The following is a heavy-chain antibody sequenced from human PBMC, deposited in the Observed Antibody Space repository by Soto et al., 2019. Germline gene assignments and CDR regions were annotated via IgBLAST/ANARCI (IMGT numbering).Heavy chain of an antibody. D-gene: IGHD4-17*01. V-gene: IGHV4-30-2*01. Sequence: SETLSRTCAVYGGSISSGGYSWSWIRQPPGKGLEWIGYICHSGSTYYNPTLKSRVTISVDRSKNQFSLKLSSVTAADTAVYYCAGDYGDYDYYYGMEVWGQGTTVTVSS. CDR2: ICHSGST. CDR3: AGDYGDYDYYYGMEV. J-gene: IGHJ6*02. CDR1: GGSISSGGYS.